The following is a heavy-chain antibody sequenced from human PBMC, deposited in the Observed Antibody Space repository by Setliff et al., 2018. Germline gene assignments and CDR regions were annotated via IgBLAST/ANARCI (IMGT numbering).Heavy chain of an antibody. CDR1: GGSISSSSYY. D-gene: IGHD1-7*01. J-gene: IGHJ4*02. Sequence: SETLSLTCTVSGGSISSSSYYWSWIRQPPGKGLEWIGSIHYNGNINYNLSLKSRVTISIDTSKNQFSLKLTSVTAADTAVYYCARENYYFDYWGQGTLVTVSS. CDR3: ARENYYFDY. V-gene: IGHV4-61*01. CDR2: IHYNGNI.